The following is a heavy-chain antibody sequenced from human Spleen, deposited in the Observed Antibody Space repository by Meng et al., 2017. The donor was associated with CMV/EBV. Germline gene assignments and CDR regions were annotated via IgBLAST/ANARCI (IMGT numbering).Heavy chain of an antibody. CDR2: IHDDGRKE. D-gene: IGHD2/OR15-2a*01. CDR1: GYRLSSYG. V-gene: IGHV3-30*02. J-gene: IGHJ5*02. Sequence: AGYRLSSYGMQWEGKSPGKGLEWVAFIHDDGRKEKYGEYLRGRFNISRDNSKKTVNLQMNSLRIEDTALYYCAREANFLNERDWFDPWGQGTLVTVSS. CDR3: AREANFLNERDWFDP.